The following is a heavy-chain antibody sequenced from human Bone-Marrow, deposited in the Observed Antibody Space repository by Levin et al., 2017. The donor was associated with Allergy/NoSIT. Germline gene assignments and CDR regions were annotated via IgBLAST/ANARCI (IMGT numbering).Heavy chain of an antibody. J-gene: IGHJ6*02. V-gene: IGHV3-30*18. Sequence: LSLTCAASGFTFSNYGMYWVRQAPGKGLEWVAVISSDGSNIHYADSVKGRFTISRDNSKNTLYLEMNSLRAEDTAVYSCAKDDDYSIFTGSGMDVWGQGTSVTVSS. CDR1: GFTFSNYG. D-gene: IGHD3-9*01. CDR2: ISSDGSNI. CDR3: AKDDDYSIFTGSGMDV.